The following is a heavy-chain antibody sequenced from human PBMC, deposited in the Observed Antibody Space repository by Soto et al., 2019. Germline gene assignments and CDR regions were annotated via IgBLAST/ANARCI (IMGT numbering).Heavy chain of an antibody. CDR2: FDPEDGET. J-gene: IGHJ6*02. D-gene: IGHD4-17*01. V-gene: IGHV1-24*01. Sequence: ASVKVSCKVSGYTLTELSMHWVRQAPGKGLEWMGGFDPEDGETIYAQKFQGRVTMTEDTSTDTAYMELSSLRSEDTAVYYCATTIYGDYAYYYYGMDVWGQGTTVTVSS. CDR3: ATTIYGDYAYYYYGMDV. CDR1: GYTLTELS.